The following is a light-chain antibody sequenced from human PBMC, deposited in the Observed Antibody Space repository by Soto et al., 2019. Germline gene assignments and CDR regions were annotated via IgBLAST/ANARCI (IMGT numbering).Light chain of an antibody. CDR2: GAS. CDR3: QQYGSSPLLT. V-gene: IGKV3-20*01. CDR1: QSVSSSY. Sequence: EIVLTQSPGTLPLSPGERATLSCRASQSVSSSYLAWYQQKPGQAPRLLIYGASSRATGIPDRFSGSGSGTDFTLTIIRLEPEDFAVYYCQQYGSSPLLTFGGGTKVEI. J-gene: IGKJ4*01.